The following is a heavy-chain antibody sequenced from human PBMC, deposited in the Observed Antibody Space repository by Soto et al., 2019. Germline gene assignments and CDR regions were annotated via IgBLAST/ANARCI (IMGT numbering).Heavy chain of an antibody. CDR1: SGPDRSHN. J-gene: IGHJ6*02. V-gene: IGHV4-59*08. D-gene: IGHD4-17*01. Sequence: QVQLQQSGPRLVKPSETLSLTCTVSSGPDRSHNWGWIRQPPGRGLEWIGYVYYTGDTAYNPSLRSRVSISAATSTNAISLTLSSVTAADTAVYYCVRQGIDYLHGLVDVWGQGTTVSVSS. CDR2: VYYTGDT. CDR3: VRQGIDYLHGLVDV.